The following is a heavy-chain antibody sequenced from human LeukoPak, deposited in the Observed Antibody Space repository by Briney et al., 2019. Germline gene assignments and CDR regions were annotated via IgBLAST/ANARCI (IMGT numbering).Heavy chain of an antibody. CDR2: IYYSEST. CDR3: AREKNGDYVDY. V-gene: IGHV4-59*01. D-gene: IGHD4-17*01. J-gene: IGHJ4*02. CDR1: GGSINSYY. Sequence: SETLSLTCTVSGGSINSYYWSWIRQPPGKGLEWIGYIYYSESTNYNPSLKSRVTISVDTSKNQFSLKLSSVTAADTAVYYCAREKNGDYVDYWGQGTLVTVSS.